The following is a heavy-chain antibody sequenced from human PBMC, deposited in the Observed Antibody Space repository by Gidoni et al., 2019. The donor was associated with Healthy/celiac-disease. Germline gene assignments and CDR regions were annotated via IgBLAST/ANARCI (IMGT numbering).Heavy chain of an antibody. J-gene: IGHJ5*02. CDR1: GFTFDDYA. CDR2: ISWNSGSI. D-gene: IGHD5-12*01. CDR3: AKDGIPSWGYDSGWFDP. V-gene: IGHV3-9*01. Sequence: EVQLVESGGGLVQPGRSLRLPCAASGFTFDDYAMHWVRQAPGKGLEWVSGISWNSGSIGYADSVKGRFTISRDNAKNSLYLQMNSLRAEDTALYYCAKDGIPSWGYDSGWFDPWGQGTLVTVSS.